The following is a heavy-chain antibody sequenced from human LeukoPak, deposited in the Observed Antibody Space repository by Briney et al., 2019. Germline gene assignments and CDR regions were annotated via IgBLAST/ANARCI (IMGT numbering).Heavy chain of an antibody. CDR1: GGSSSGYY. V-gene: IGHV4-34*01. CDR3: ARGQGYYYDSSGYYQFDY. D-gene: IGHD3-22*01. J-gene: IGHJ4*02. CDR2: INHSGST. Sequence: PSETLSLTCAVYGGSSSGYYWSWIRQPPGKGLEWIGEINHSGSTNYNPSLKSRVTISVDTSKNQFSLKLSSVTAADTAVYYCARGQGYYYDSSGYYQFDYWGQGTLVTVSS.